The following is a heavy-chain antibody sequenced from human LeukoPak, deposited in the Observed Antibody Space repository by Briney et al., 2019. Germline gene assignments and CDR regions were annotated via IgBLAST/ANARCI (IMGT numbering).Heavy chain of an antibody. CDR3: ARDGMAVAVGYFDL. J-gene: IGHJ2*01. CDR1: GDSVSSNSAT. Sequence: SQTLSLTCAISGDSVSSNSATWKWIRQSPSRGLEWLGRTYYRSKWYNDYAASVKSRITIKPDTSKNQFSLQLNSVTPEDTAVYYCARDGMAVAVGYFDLWGRGTLVTVSS. D-gene: IGHD6-19*01. V-gene: IGHV6-1*01. CDR2: TYYRSKWYN.